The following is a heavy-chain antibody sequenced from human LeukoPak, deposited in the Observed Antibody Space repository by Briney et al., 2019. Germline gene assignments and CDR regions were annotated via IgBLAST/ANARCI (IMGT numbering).Heavy chain of an antibody. D-gene: IGHD3-9*01. J-gene: IGHJ1*01. Sequence: GGSLRLSCAASGFTFSSYAMSWVRQAPGKGLEWVSAISGRGGSTYYADSVKGRFTISRDNSKNTLYLQMNSLRAEDTAVYYCAKSYDILTGYSIYFQHWGQGTLVTVSS. V-gene: IGHV3-23*01. CDR1: GFTFSSYA. CDR3: AKSYDILTGYSIYFQH. CDR2: ISGRGGST.